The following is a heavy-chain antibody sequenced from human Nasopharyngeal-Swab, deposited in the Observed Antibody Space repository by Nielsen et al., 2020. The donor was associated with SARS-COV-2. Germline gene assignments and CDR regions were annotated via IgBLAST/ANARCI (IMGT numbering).Heavy chain of an antibody. Sequence: ASVKVSCKASGYTFTSYAMHWVRQAPGQRLGWMGWINAGNGNTKYSQKFQGRVTITRDTSASTAYMELSSLRSEDTAVYYCARYYYGSGSYYEYYMDVWGKGTTVTVSS. J-gene: IGHJ6*03. D-gene: IGHD3-10*01. CDR2: INAGNGNT. V-gene: IGHV1-3*01. CDR1: GYTFTSYA. CDR3: ARYYYGSGSYYEYYMDV.